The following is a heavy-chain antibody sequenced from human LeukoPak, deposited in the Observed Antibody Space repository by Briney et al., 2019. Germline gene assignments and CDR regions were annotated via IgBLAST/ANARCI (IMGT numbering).Heavy chain of an antibody. CDR1: GFTFSSYA. Sequence: GRSLRLSCAASGFTFSSYAMHWVRQAPGKGLEWVSAISGSGGSTYYADSVKGRFTISRDNSKNTLYLQMNSLRAEDTAVYYCARVTYLSPPNYWGQGTLVTVSS. V-gene: IGHV3-23*01. D-gene: IGHD2/OR15-2a*01. CDR3: ARVTYLSPPNY. CDR2: ISGSGGST. J-gene: IGHJ4*02.